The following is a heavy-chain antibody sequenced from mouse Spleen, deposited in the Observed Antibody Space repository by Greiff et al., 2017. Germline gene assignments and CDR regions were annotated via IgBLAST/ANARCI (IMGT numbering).Heavy chain of an antibody. CDR2: IWTGGGT. CDR3: VRDNAMDY. J-gene: IGHJ4*01. Sequence: VQGVESGPGLVAPSQSLSITCTVSGFSLTSYDISWIRQPPGKGLEWLGVIWTGGGTNYNSAFMSRLSISKDNSKSQVFLKMNSLQTDDTAIYYCVRDNAMDYWGQGTSVTVSS. V-gene: IGHV2-9-2*01. CDR1: GFSLTSYD.